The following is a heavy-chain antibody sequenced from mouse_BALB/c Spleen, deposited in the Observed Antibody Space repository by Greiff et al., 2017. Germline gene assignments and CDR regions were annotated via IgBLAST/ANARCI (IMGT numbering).Heavy chain of an antibody. CDR2: ISYDGSN. CDR1: GYSITSGYY. D-gene: IGHD1-2*01. Sequence: ESGPGLVKPSQSLSLTCSVTGYSITSGYYWNWIRQFPGNKLEWMGYISYDGSNNYNPSLKNRISITRDTSKNQFFLKLNSVTTEDTATYYCALQSLLRLRAYWGQGTLVTVSA. V-gene: IGHV3-6*02. J-gene: IGHJ3*01. CDR3: ALQSLLRLRAY.